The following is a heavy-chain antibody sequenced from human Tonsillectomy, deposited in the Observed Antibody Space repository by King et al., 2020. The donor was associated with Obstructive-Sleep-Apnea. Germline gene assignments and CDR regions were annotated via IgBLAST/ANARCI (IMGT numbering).Heavy chain of an antibody. CDR2: ISSISTSI. CDR3: ARGLITMTRYGYFDY. J-gene: IGHJ4*02. CDR1: GFTFSSYA. D-gene: IGHD3-22*01. V-gene: IGHV3-48*04. Sequence: VQLVESGGGLVQPGGSLRLSCTASGFTFSSYAMNGVRQAPGKGLEWISYISSISTSIYYADSVKGRFTISRDNAKNFLYLQMNSLRAEDTAGYYFARGLITMTRYGYFDYWGQGALVTVSS.